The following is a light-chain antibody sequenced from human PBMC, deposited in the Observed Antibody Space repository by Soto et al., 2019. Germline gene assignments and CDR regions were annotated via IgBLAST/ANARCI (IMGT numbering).Light chain of an antibody. V-gene: IGKV1-5*03. J-gene: IGKJ2*02. CDR3: QQYNSYPCT. CDR2: KAS. CDR1: QSISSW. Sequence: DIQMTQSPSTLSASVGVRVTITCRASQSISSWLAWYQQKAGKAPKLLIYKASTLESGVPSRFSGSGSGTEFTLTISSLQPDDFATYYCQQYNSYPCTFGQGTKLEIK.